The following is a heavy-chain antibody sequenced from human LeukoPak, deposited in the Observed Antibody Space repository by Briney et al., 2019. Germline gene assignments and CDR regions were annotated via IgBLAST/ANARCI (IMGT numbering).Heavy chain of an antibody. J-gene: IGHJ4*02. D-gene: IGHD4/OR15-4a*01. CDR1: GFTFSIYV. Sequence: GGSLRLSCAASGFTFSIYVMTWVRQAPGKGLDWVSTISGSGGSTYYADSVKGRFTISRDNSKNTLYLQMNSLRAEDTAVYYCARRAGAYSHPYDYWGQGTLVTVSS. CDR3: ARRAGAYSHPYDY. V-gene: IGHV3-23*01. CDR2: ISGSGGST.